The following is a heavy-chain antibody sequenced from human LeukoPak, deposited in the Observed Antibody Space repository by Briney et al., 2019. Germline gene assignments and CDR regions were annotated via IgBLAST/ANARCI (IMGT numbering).Heavy chain of an antibody. Sequence: PGGSLRLSCAASGFTFSSYAMSWVRQAPGKGLEWVSAISGSGGSTYYADSVKGRFTISRDNDKNKLYLQMNSLRAEDTAVYYCAKDLAGISDNWFDPWGQGTLVTVSS. CDR1: GFTFSSYA. CDR2: ISGSGGST. D-gene: IGHD6-19*01. V-gene: IGHV3-23*01. J-gene: IGHJ5*02. CDR3: AKDLAGISDNWFDP.